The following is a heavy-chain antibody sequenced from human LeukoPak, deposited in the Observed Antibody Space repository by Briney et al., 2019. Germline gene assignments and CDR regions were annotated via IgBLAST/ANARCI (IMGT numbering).Heavy chain of an antibody. CDR1: GGTFSSYA. CDR3: ARSPQIGGVIGSLDY. CDR2: IIPIFGTA. D-gene: IGHD3-16*02. Sequence: GASVKVSCKASGGTFSSYAISWVRQAPGQGLEWMGGIIPIFGTANYAQKFQGRVTITADESTSTAYMELSSLRSEDTAVYYRARSPQIGGVIGSLDYWGQGTLVTVSS. J-gene: IGHJ4*02. V-gene: IGHV1-69*13.